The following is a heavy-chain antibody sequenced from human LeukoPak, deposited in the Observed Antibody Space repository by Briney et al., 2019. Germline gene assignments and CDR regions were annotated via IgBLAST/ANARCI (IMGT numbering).Heavy chain of an antibody. J-gene: IGHJ6*02. Sequence: ASVKVSCKASGYTFTGYYMHWVRQAPEQGLEGMGWINPNSGGTNYAQNFQGWVTMTRDTSISTAYMELSRLRSDDTAVYYCARVTGYYYGMDVWGQGTTVTVSS. CDR1: GYTFTGYY. D-gene: IGHD3-16*01. V-gene: IGHV1-2*04. CDR2: INPNSGGT. CDR3: ARVTGYYYGMDV.